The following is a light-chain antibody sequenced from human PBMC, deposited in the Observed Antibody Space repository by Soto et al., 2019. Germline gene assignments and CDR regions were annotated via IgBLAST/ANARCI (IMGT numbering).Light chain of an antibody. CDR1: QSVSSY. CDR3: QQSYSTPPT. V-gene: IGKV1-39*01. J-gene: IGKJ1*01. CDR2: AAS. Sequence: DLPMTPAPSSLSAFVVDRVTITCRASQSVSSYLNWYQQKPGKAPKLLIYAASSLQSGVPSRFSGSGSGTDFTLTISSLQPEDVTTYYCQQSYSTPPTFGQGTKVDIK.